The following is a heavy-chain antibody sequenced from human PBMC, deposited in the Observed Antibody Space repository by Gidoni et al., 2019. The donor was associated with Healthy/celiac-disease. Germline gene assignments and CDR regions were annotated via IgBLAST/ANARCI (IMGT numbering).Heavy chain of an antibody. V-gene: IGHV4-39*01. J-gene: IGHJ5*02. CDR3: ARPSNSGGYGNWFDP. CDR1: GGSISSSSYY. D-gene: IGHD1-26*01. CDR2: IDYSGST. Sequence: QLQLQESGPGLVKPSETLSLTCTVSGGSISSSSYYWGWIRQPPGKGLEWIGSIDYSGSTYYNPSLKSRVTISVDTSKNQFSLKLSSVTAADTAVYYCARPSNSGGYGNWFDPWGQGTLVTVSS.